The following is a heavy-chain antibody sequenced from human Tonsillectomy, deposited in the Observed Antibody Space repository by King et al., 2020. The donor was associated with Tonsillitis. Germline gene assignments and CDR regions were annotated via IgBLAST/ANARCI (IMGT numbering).Heavy chain of an antibody. Sequence: VQLVQSGAEVKKPGASVRVSCKASGYTFTSYYMHWVRQAPGQGLEWMGIINPSGGRTTYAQKFQGRVTMPRDTSTSTVYMELSSLRSEDTAVYYCARSYGSGTYYNDGNYFDYWGQGTLVTVSS. CDR2: INPSGGRT. CDR3: ARSYGSGTYYNDGNYFDY. V-gene: IGHV1-46*01. CDR1: GYTFTSYY. D-gene: IGHD3-10*01. J-gene: IGHJ4*02.